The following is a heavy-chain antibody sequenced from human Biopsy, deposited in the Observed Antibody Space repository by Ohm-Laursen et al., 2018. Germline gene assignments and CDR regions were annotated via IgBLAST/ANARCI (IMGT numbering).Heavy chain of an antibody. J-gene: IGHJ4*02. CDR3: ARDPYCSGGNCYSPLDH. D-gene: IGHD2-15*01. V-gene: IGHV1-2*02. Sequence: ASVKASCNASGYTFTLYHIHWVRQAPGQGLGWMGWIDPDGGRTSFGQNFQGRVTMTSDTSTGTAYLELTRLRSDDTAVYYCARDPYCSGGNCYSPLDHWGQGTLVTVSA. CDR2: IDPDGGRT. CDR1: GYTFTLYH.